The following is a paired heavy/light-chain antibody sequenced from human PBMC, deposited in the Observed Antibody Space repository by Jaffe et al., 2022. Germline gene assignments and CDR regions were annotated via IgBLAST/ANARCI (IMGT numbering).Light chain of an antibody. CDR1: SSDVGSYNL. Sequence: QSALTQPASVSGSPGQSITISCTGTSSDVGSYNLVSWYQQHPGKAPKLMIYEGSKRPSGVSNRFSGSKSGNTASLTISGLQAEDEADYYCCSYAGSSTPWVFGTGTKVTVL. CDR2: EGS. J-gene: IGLJ1*01. CDR3: CSYAGSSTPWV. V-gene: IGLV2-23*01.
Heavy chain of an antibody. Sequence: EVQLVESGGGLVQPGGSLRLSCAASGFTFSSYEMNWVRQAPGKGLEWVSYISSSGSTIYYADSVKGRFTISRDNAKNSLYLQMNSLRAEDTAVYYCARVRVPRRIWYGSGSYYNGGYSPVIDYWGQGTLVTVSS. D-gene: IGHD3-10*01. J-gene: IGHJ4*02. CDR1: GFTFSSYE. CDR2: ISSSGSTI. CDR3: ARVRVPRRIWYGSGSYYNGGYSPVIDY. V-gene: IGHV3-48*03.